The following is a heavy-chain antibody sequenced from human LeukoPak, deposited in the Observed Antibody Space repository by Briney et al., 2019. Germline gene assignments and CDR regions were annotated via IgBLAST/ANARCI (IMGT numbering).Heavy chain of an antibody. D-gene: IGHD3-3*01. J-gene: IGHJ3*02. V-gene: IGHV1-69*02. CDR3: ARYLEYLQLAKGAFDI. CDR2: IIPILGIE. Sequence: SVKVSCKASGGTFSSHTISWVRQAPGQGLEWMGRIIPILGIENYAQKFQGRVTITADKSTSTAYMELSSLRSEDTAVYYCARYLEYLQLAKGAFDIWGQGTMVTVSS. CDR1: GGTFSSHT.